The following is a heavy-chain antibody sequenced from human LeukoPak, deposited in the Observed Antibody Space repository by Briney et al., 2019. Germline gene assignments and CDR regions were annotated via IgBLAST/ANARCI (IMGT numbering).Heavy chain of an antibody. CDR1: GFSVSGNY. V-gene: IGHV3-53*04. J-gene: IGHJ5*02. CDR3: ARDHEAGVGWLDP. Sequence: GGSLRLSCAATGFSVSGNYMTWVRQAQGKGREWVSVLYSGGDTYYADFVKGRFTISRHDSKNTLYLQMNRLRLDDTAVYYCARDHEAGVGWLDPWGQGTLVTVSS. D-gene: IGHD1-26*01. CDR2: LYSGGDT.